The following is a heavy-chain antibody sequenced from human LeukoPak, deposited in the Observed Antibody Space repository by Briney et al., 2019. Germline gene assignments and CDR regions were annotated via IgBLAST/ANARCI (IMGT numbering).Heavy chain of an antibody. J-gene: IGHJ4*02. CDR3: ARGYCSSTSCSIAVY. Sequence: GESLKISCKGSGYSFTSYWIGWVRQMPGKGLEWMGIIYPGDSDTRYSPSFQGQVTISADKSISTAYLQWSSLKASDTAMYYCARGYCSSTSCSIAVYWGQGTLVTVSS. V-gene: IGHV5-51*01. CDR1: GYSFTSYW. D-gene: IGHD2-2*01. CDR2: IYPGDSDT.